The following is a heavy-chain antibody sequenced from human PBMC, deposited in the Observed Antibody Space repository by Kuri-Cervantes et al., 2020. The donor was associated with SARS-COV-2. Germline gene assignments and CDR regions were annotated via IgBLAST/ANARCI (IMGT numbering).Heavy chain of an antibody. Sequence: SETLSLTCAVYGGSFSSYYWGWIRQPPGKGLEWIGSIYYSGSTYYNPSLKSRVTISVDTSKNQFSLKLSSVTAADTAVYYCARQMMGSITIFGVVITRNWFDPWGQGTLVTVSS. D-gene: IGHD3-3*01. CDR1: GGSFSSYY. CDR3: ARQMMGSITIFGVVITRNWFDP. J-gene: IGHJ5*02. CDR2: IYYSGST. V-gene: IGHV4-39*01.